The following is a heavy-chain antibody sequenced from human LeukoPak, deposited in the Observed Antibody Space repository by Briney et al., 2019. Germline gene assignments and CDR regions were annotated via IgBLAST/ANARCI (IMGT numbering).Heavy chain of an antibody. CDR1: GFTFSSYS. CDR2: INYRSSTI. V-gene: IGHV3-48*04. D-gene: IGHD5-12*01. J-gene: IGHJ6*02. Sequence: GGSLRLSCAASGFTFSSYSMNWVRQAPGKGLEWVSYINYRSSTIHYADSVKGRFTISRDNARTSLYLQMNSLRAEDTAVYYCAKRSFSGKEYYYYGMDVWGQGTTVTVSS. CDR3: AKRSFSGKEYYYYGMDV.